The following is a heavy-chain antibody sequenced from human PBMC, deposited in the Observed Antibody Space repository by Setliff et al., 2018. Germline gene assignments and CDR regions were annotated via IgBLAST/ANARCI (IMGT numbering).Heavy chain of an antibody. J-gene: IGHJ1*01. CDR3: ARAAGSLTSDEYFHH. Sequence: SVKVSCKASGGPFGDYGITWVRQAPGQGLEWMGGIILIFDRTKYAQKFQGRVTITADKSTSIAYMELSSLKSEDTAVYYCARAAGSLTSDEYFHHWGQGTLVTVSS. V-gene: IGHV1-69*06. CDR1: GGPFGDYG. D-gene: IGHD6-25*01. CDR2: IILIFDRT.